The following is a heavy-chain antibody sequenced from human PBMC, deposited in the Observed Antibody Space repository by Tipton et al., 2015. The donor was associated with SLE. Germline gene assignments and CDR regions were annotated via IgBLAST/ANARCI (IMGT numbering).Heavy chain of an antibody. J-gene: IGHJ6*02. V-gene: IGHV1-8*01. CDR1: GHTFDNDD. Sequence: QLVQSGAEVKKPGASVMVSCKASGHTFDNDDTNWVRQATGQGLEWMGWMQFKTGNAVSAQSFQGRLTMTRDTSMNTAYMELRNLRSDDTAVYYCARETTETRDGLDVWGQGTTVTVSS. D-gene: IGHD1-1*01. CDR3: ARETTETRDGLDV. CDR2: MQFKTGNA.